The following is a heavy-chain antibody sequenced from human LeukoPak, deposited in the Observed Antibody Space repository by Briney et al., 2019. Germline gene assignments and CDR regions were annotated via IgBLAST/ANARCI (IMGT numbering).Heavy chain of an antibody. Sequence: SPGGSLRLSCAAPGFPFSNAWMSWVRQAPGKGLEWVGRIKSKTDGGTTDFAAPVEGRVTISRDDSKKTLQLQVNNLKTVGTGVYYCTTDHYGGSTTGFDYWGQGTLVTVSS. CDR2: IKSKTDGGTT. CDR3: TTDHYGGSTTGFDY. J-gene: IGHJ4*02. V-gene: IGHV3-15*01. CDR1: GFPFSNAW. D-gene: IGHD4-23*01.